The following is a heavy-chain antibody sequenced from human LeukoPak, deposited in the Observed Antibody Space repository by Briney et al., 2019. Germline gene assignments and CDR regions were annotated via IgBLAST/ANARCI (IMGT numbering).Heavy chain of an antibody. V-gene: IGHV3-48*03. D-gene: IGHD5-18*01. CDR2: ISSSGSTI. CDR3: AREGYNYPYYYYGMDV. Sequence: PGGSLRLSCAASGFTFSTYEMNWVRQAPGKGLEWVSYISSSGSTIYYADSVKGRFTISRDNAKNSLYLQMNSLRAEDTALYYYAREGYNYPYYYYGMDVWGQGTTVTVSS. CDR1: GFTFSTYE. J-gene: IGHJ6*02.